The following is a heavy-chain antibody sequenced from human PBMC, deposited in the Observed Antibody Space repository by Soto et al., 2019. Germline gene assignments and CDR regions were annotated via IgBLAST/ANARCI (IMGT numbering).Heavy chain of an antibody. J-gene: IGHJ3*02. D-gene: IGHD3-16*02. CDR1: GYTFTSYD. V-gene: IGHV1-8*01. Sequence: ASVKVSCKASGYTFTSYDINWVRQATGQGLEWMGWMNPNSGNTGYAQKFQGRVTMTRNSSISTDYMDLSSLKSEDTAVYYCARGRDYDYIFESYRYNQDAFDISRQGSMVRGSS. CDR3: ARGRDYDYIFESYRYNQDAFDI. CDR2: MNPNSGNT.